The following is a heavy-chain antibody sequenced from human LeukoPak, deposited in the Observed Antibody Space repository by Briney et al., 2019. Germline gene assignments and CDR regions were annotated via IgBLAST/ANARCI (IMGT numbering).Heavy chain of an antibody. Sequence: ASVTVSFKASGYTFTIYYMHWVRQAPGQGLEWMGIINPSGGSTSYAQKFQGRVTITRDMSTSTVYMELSSLRSEDTAVYYCARDLLSQDSSGMIGYWGQGTLVTVSS. D-gene: IGHD3-22*01. V-gene: IGHV1-46*01. CDR2: INPSGGST. CDR1: GYTFTIYY. J-gene: IGHJ4*02. CDR3: ARDLLSQDSSGMIGY.